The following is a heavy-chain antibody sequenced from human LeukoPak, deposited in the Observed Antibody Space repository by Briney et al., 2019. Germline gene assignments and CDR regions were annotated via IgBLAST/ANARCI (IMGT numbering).Heavy chain of an antibody. V-gene: IGHV4-39*07. CDR3: ARAYDSSGYYSQGAFDI. Sequence: PSETLSLTCTVSGGSISSSSYYWGWIRQPPGKGLEWIGSIYYRGNTYYNPSLKSRVTISVDASKNQFSLRLNSVTAADTAVYYCARAYDSSGYYSQGAFDIWGQGTMVTVSS. CDR1: GGSISSSSYY. D-gene: IGHD3-22*01. CDR2: IYYRGNT. J-gene: IGHJ3*02.